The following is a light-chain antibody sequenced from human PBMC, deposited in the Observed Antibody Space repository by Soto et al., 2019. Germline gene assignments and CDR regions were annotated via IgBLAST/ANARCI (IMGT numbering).Light chain of an antibody. Sequence: DIVMTQSPDSLAVSLGERATINCKSSQSVLYSSNNKNYVAWYQQKPGQPPKLLIYWASTRESGVPDRFSGSGSGTDVTLTISSLQAEDVAVYYCQQYYASPRTFGQGTKVDIK. V-gene: IGKV4-1*01. CDR1: QSVLYSSNNKNY. CDR2: WAS. CDR3: QQYYASPRT. J-gene: IGKJ1*01.